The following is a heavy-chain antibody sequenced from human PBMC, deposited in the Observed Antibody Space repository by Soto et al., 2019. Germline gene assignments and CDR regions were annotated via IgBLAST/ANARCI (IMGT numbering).Heavy chain of an antibody. Sequence: LKISCKGSGYSFTSYWIGWVRQMPGKGLEWMGIIYLGDSDTRYSPSFQGQVTISADKSISTAYLQWSSLKASDTAMYYCARQTYCSSTSCYTVDSWGQGTLVTVSS. CDR1: GYSFTSYW. CDR3: ARQTYCSSTSCYTVDS. CDR2: IYLGDSDT. D-gene: IGHD2-2*02. V-gene: IGHV5-51*01. J-gene: IGHJ4*02.